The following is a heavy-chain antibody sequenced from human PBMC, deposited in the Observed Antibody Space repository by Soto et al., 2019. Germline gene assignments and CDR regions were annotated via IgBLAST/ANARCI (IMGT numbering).Heavy chain of an antibody. Sequence: SETLSLTCTVSGASITYSSYYWGWVRQPPGKGLEWIAYVYYSGSTYYNPSLKSRVTISLDTSESLFSLSLTSVTAADTAVYYCARMPIVGTTPYYFDSWGPGTLVTVSS. D-gene: IGHD1-1*01. CDR2: VYYSGST. CDR3: ARMPIVGTTPYYFDS. CDR1: GASITYSSYY. V-gene: IGHV4-39*01. J-gene: IGHJ4*02.